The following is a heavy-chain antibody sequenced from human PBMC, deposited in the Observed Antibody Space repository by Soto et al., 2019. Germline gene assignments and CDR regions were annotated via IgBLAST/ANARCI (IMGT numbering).Heavy chain of an antibody. V-gene: IGHV3-33*01. CDR2: IWYDGSKK. Sequence: PXGALLLSCSASGFRFRSYGMHWVRQSPGKGLEWVATIWYDGSKKYYGESVKGRFSVSRDNSKSTLDLQMNRLRVEDTGVYYCAREHGYCSGGTCPSELDFWGQGALVTVSS. CDR3: AREHGYCSGGTCPSELDF. D-gene: IGHD2-15*01. J-gene: IGHJ4*02. CDR1: GFRFRSYG.